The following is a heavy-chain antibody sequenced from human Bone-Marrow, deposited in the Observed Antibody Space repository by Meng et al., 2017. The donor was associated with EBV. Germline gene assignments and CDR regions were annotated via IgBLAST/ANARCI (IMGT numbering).Heavy chain of an antibody. V-gene: IGHV1-69*06. CDR1: GGTLKNYA. CDR2: IIPIFVTP. D-gene: IGHD1-26*01. CDR3: ARVKGLGATLGYYFDF. Sequence: QVQRGQSGVEGKKPVSSGKVSCKASGGTLKNYAISWVRQAPGQGPEWMGGIIPIFVTPNYARKFQGRVTITADKSTSTSYMELSSLRSDDTAVYYCARVKGLGATLGYYFDFWGQGTLVTVSS. J-gene: IGHJ4*02.